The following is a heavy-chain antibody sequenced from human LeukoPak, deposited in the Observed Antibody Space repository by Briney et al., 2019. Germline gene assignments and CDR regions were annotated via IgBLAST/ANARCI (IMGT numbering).Heavy chain of an antibody. Sequence: GGSLRLSCAASGFTFSSYGMHWVRQAPGKGLEWVAVISYDGSNKYYADSVEGRFTISRDNSKNTLYLQMNSLRAEDTAVYYCAKDWKDDCSGGSCYPDYWGQGTLVTVSS. CDR3: AKDWKDDCSGGSCYPDY. CDR2: ISYDGSNK. D-gene: IGHD2-15*01. V-gene: IGHV3-30*18. CDR1: GFTFSSYG. J-gene: IGHJ4*02.